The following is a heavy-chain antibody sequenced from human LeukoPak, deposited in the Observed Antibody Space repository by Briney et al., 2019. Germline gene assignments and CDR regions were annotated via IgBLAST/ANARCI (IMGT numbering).Heavy chain of an antibody. CDR1: GFTFSSYG. CDR2: ISYDGSNK. D-gene: IGHD3-22*01. J-gene: IGHJ4*02. Sequence: GGSLRLSCAASGFTFSSYGMHWVRQAPGKGLEWVAVISYDGSNKYYADSVKGRFTISRDNSKNTLYLQMNSLRAEDTAVYYFAKDPYYDSSGYYFGYFDYWGQGTLVAVSS. V-gene: IGHV3-30*18. CDR3: AKDPYYDSSGYYFGYFDY.